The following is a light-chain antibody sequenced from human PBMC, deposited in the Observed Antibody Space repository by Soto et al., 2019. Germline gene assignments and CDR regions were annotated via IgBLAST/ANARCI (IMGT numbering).Light chain of an antibody. Sequence: QSVLTQPASVSGSPGQSITISCTGTSGDIGSYNRVSWYQQHPGEAPKLIIYEVTDRPSGVSNRFSGSKSGNTAPLTISGLQAEDEAEYYCSSYTNINTRACVFGTGTKVTVL. CDR3: SSYTNINTRACV. V-gene: IGLV2-14*01. CDR2: EVT. CDR1: SGDIGSYNR. J-gene: IGLJ1*01.